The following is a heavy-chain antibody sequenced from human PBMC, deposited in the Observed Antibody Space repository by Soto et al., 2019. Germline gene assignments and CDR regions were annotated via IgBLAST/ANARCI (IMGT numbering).Heavy chain of an antibody. D-gene: IGHD3-22*01. V-gene: IGHV3-30*18. CDR3: AKVYYYDSSGYRH. Sequence: QVQLVESGGGVVQPGRSLRLSCAASGFTISSYGMHWVRQAPGKGLEWVAVISYDGSNKYYADSVKGRFTISRDNSKNTLYLQMNSLRAEDTAVYYCAKVYYYDSSGYRHWGQGTLVTVSS. CDR2: ISYDGSNK. J-gene: IGHJ4*02. CDR1: GFTISSYG.